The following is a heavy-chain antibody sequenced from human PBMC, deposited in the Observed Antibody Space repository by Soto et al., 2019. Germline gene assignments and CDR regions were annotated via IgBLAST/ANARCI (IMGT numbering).Heavy chain of an antibody. CDR2: IYHSGST. J-gene: IGHJ6*02. V-gene: IGHV4-4*02. D-gene: IGHD2-2*01. Sequence: SETLSLTCPLSTGSITSSNLCIWVRPPGGGGRRWIGEIYHSGSTNYNPPLKSRVTISVDKSKNQFSLKLSSVTAADTAVYYCARGTIVVVPAAVDYYYGMDVWGQGTTVTVSS. CDR3: ARGTIVVVPAAVDYYYGMDV. CDR1: TGSITSSNL.